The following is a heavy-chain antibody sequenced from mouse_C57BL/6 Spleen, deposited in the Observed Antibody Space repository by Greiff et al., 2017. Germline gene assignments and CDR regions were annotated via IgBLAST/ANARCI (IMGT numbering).Heavy chain of an antibody. J-gene: IGHJ3*01. CDR1: GYTFTSYW. D-gene: IGHD1-1*01. CDR3: ARGLLRSFAY. V-gene: IGHV1-61*01. Sequence: QVQLPQSGAELVRPGSSVTLSCKASGYTFTSYWMDWVKQRPGQGLEWIGNIYPSDSETHYNPKFKDKATLTVDNSSSTAYMQLSSLTSEDSAVYYCARGLLRSFAYWGQGTLVTVSA. CDR2: IYPSDSET.